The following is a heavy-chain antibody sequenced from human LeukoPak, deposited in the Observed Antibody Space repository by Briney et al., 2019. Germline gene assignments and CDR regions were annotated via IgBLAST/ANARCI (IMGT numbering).Heavy chain of an antibody. CDR3: AGGLYYDSSSYYHNWFDP. V-gene: IGHV4-61*02. CDR2: IYTSGST. Sequence: KSSETLSLTCTVSGGSISSGSYYWSWIRQPAGKGLEWIGRIYTSGSTNYNPSLKSRVTISVDTSKNQFSLKLSSVTAADTAVYYCAGGLYYDSSSYYHNWFDPWGQGTLVTVSS. D-gene: IGHD3-22*01. CDR1: GGSISSGSYY. J-gene: IGHJ5*02.